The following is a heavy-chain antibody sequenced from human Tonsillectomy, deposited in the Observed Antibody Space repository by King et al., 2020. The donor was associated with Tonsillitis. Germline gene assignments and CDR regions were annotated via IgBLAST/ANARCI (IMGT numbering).Heavy chain of an antibody. V-gene: IGHV3-30-3*01. D-gene: IGHD6-13*01. J-gene: IGHJ4*02. CDR3: ASLGIAAAGSSFDY. CDR2: ISYDGSNK. CDR1: GFPFSSYA. Sequence: VQLVESGGGVVQPGRSLRLSCAASGFPFSSYAMHWVRQAPGKVLEWVAVISYDGSNKYYADSVKGRFTISRDNSKHTLYLQMNSLRAEDTAVYYCASLGIAAAGSSFDYWGQGTLVTVSS.